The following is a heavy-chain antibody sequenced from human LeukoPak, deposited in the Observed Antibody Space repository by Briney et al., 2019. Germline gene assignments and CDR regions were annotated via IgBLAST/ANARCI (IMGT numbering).Heavy chain of an antibody. V-gene: IGHV4-30-2*01. CDR3: ATGNSLFDY. J-gene: IGHJ4*02. Sequence: PSETLSLTCTVSGGSISSGGYYWSWIRQPPGKGLEWIGYIYHSGSTYYNPSLKSRVTISVDRSKNQFSLKLSSVTAADTAVYYCATGNSLFDYWGQGTLVTVSS. CDR2: IYHSGST. D-gene: IGHD4-23*01. CDR1: GGSISSGGYY.